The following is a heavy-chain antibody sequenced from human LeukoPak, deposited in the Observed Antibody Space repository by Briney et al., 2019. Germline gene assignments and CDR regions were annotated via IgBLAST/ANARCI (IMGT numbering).Heavy chain of an antibody. CDR1: GGSISSGGYY. J-gene: IGHJ6*02. D-gene: IGHD2/OR15-2a*01. CDR2: IYYSGST. CDR3: ARGEAGCCGTTPNYYYGMDV. Sequence: SETLSLTCTVSGGSISSGGYYWSWIRQHPGEGLEWIGYIYYSGSTYYNPSLKSRVTISVDTSKNQFSLKLSSVTAADTAVYYCARGEAGCCGTTPNYYYGMDVWGQGTTVTVSS. V-gene: IGHV4-31*03.